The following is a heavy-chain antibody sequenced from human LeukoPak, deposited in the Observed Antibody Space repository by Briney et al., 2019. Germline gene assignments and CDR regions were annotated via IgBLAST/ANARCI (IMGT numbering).Heavy chain of an antibody. Sequence: KAGGSLRLSCAASGFTFSSYSMNWVRQAPGKGLEWVSSISSSSSYIYYADSVKGRFTISRDNAKNSLYLQMNSLRAEDTAVYYCARIDYYDKPMDVWGKGTTVTISS. V-gene: IGHV3-21*01. CDR1: GFTFSSYS. CDR3: ARIDYYDKPMDV. D-gene: IGHD3-22*01. CDR2: ISSSSSYI. J-gene: IGHJ6*03.